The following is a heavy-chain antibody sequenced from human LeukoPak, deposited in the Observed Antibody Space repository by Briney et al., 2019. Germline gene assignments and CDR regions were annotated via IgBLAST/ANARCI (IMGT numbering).Heavy chain of an antibody. CDR3: AKDGAANSYWYFDL. V-gene: IGHV3-30*09. Sequence: GGSLRLSCAASQFTFSNYAMHWVRQAPGKGLEWVAVIAHDGNNKFYSDSVKGRFAISRDNSKNTLYLQMGSLSAEDTAVYFCAKDGAANSYWYFDLWGRGTLVTVSS. CDR2: IAHDGNNK. J-gene: IGHJ2*01. CDR1: QFTFSNYA. D-gene: IGHD4/OR15-4a*01.